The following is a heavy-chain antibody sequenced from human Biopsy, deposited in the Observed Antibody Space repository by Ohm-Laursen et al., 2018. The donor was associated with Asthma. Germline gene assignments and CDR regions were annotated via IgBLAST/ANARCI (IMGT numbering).Heavy chain of an antibody. J-gene: IGHJ3*01. CDR3: ARTYYDFLTGQVNDAFAL. CDR2: INAGDGNT. D-gene: IGHD3-9*01. CDR1: GCTFINFA. Sequence: ASVKVSCKASGCTFINFAIHWVRQAPGQRLEWMGWINAGDGNTKYSQKFQGRVTITRDTSASTAYMDLRSLRSEDTAMYYCARTYYDFLTGQVNDAFALWGQGTMVTVSS. V-gene: IGHV1-3*01.